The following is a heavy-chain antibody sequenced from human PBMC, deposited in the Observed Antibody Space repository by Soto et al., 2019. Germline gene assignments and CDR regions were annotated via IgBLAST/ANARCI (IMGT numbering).Heavy chain of an antibody. Sequence: SETLSLTCTVSGGSISSCGYYWSWIRQHPGKGLEWIGYIYYSGSTYYNPSLKSRVTISVDTSKNQFSLKLSSVTAADTAVYYCARGYYSTGVDYWGQGTLVTVSS. CDR1: GGSISSCGYY. CDR3: ARGYYSTGVDY. D-gene: IGHD4-4*01. V-gene: IGHV4-31*03. CDR2: IYYSGST. J-gene: IGHJ4*02.